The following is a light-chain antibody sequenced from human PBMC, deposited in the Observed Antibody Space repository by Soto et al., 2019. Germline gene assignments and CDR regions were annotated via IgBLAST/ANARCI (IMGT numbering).Light chain of an antibody. CDR2: AAS. Sequence: EVEMTQSPSTVSVSPGERVTLSCRASQSVSSNVAWYQQKPGQDPRLLIFAASTRDTGIPSRFSGSGSGTELTLTISSRQHQDVAVSYCQQYNILAPYTFGQGTKLEIK. V-gene: IGKV3-15*01. J-gene: IGKJ2*01. CDR3: QQYNILAPYT. CDR1: QSVSSN.